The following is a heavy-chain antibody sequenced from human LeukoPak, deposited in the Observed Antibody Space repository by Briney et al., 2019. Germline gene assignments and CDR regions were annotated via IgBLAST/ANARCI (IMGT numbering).Heavy chain of an antibody. D-gene: IGHD5-12*01. CDR2: IYPGDSDT. CDR1: GYSFTSYW. J-gene: IGHJ4*02. V-gene: IGHV5-51*01. Sequence: GESLKISCKGSGYSFTSYWIGWVRQMPGKGLEWMGIIYPGDSDTRYSPSFQGQVTISADKSISTAYLQWSSLKASDTAMYYCARHRAKISPWHAPYYFDYWGQGTLVTVSS. CDR3: ARHRAKISPWHAPYYFDY.